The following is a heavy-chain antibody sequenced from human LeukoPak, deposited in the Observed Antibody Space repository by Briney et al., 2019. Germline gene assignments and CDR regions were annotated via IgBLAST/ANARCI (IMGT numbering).Heavy chain of an antibody. Sequence: PGGSLRLSCAASGFSFSSYWMSWVRQTPENGLEFVGNIDRDGGVRNYMDSLKGRCTISRDNGKKSLYLEINSLRADDTAVYYCXXXXXXXXXXXXXRGALVTVSS. V-gene: IGHV3-7*01. CDR3: XXXXXXXXXXX. J-gene: IGHJ4*02. CDR1: GFSFSSYW. CDR2: IDRDGGVR.